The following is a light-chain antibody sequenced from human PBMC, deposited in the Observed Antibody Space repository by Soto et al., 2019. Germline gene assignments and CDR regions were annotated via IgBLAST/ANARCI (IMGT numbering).Light chain of an antibody. Sequence: QSALTQPASVSGSPGQSITISCTGTSSDVGGYNYVSWYQQHPGNAPKLMIYEVSNRPSGVSNRFSGSKSGNTASLTISGLQAEDEADYYCSSYTSSSTLDDVFGPGTKLTVL. CDR1: SSDVGGYNY. CDR2: EVS. CDR3: SSYTSSSTLDDV. J-gene: IGLJ1*01. V-gene: IGLV2-14*01.